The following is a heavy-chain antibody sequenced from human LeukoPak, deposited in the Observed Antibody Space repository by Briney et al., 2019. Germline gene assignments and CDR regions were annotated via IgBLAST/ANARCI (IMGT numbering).Heavy chain of an antibody. CDR2: IYSGGST. J-gene: IGHJ4*02. V-gene: IGHV3-66*04. Sequence: GGSLRLSCAASGFTVGSNTMSWVRQAPGKGLEWVSIIYSGGSTSYADSVKGRFTISRDNSKNTLYLQMNSLRAEDTAVYYCARRASTYPPGANDYWGQGPLVTVSS. CDR1: GFTVGSNT. CDR3: ARRASTYPPGANDY. D-gene: IGHD5/OR15-5a*01.